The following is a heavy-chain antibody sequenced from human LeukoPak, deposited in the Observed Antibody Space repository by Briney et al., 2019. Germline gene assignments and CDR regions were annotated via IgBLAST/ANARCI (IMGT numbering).Heavy chain of an antibody. Sequence: PGGSLRLSCAASGFTFSSYSMNWVRQAPGKGLEWVSSISSSSSYIYYADSVKGRFTISRDNAKNSLYPQMNSLRAEDTAVYYCARDPDIVVVPAAEPWGQGTLVTVSS. J-gene: IGHJ5*02. CDR1: GFTFSSYS. V-gene: IGHV3-21*01. CDR3: ARDPDIVVVPAAEP. CDR2: ISSSSSYI. D-gene: IGHD2-2*01.